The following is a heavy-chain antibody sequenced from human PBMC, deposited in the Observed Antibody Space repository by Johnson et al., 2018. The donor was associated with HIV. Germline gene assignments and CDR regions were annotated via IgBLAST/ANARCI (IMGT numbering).Heavy chain of an antibody. J-gene: IGHJ3*02. V-gene: IGHV3-66*01. CDR2: IYSGGST. CDR1: GFTFSNAW. Sequence: VQLVESGGGLVKPGGSLRLSCAASGFTFSNAWMSWVRQAPGKGLEWVSVIYSGGSTYHADSVKGRFIISRDNSKSTLYLQMNSLRAEDTAVYYCARAYTYGAFDIWGQGTTFTISS. D-gene: IGHD5-18*01. CDR3: ARAYTYGAFDI.